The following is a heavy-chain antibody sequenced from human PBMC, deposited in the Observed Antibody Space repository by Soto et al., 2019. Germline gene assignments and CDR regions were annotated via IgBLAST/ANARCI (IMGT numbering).Heavy chain of an antibody. D-gene: IGHD3-10*01. CDR3: ATDRFTYYYGSGSYYNGTHAFDI. CDR2: FDPEDGET. V-gene: IGHV1-24*01. CDR1: GYTLTELS. Sequence: ASVKVSCKVSGYTLTELSMHWVRQAPGKGLEWMGGFDPEDGETIYAQKFQGRVTMTEDTSTDTAYMELSSLRSEDTAVYYCATDRFTYYYGSGSYYNGTHAFDIWGQGTMVTVSS. J-gene: IGHJ3*02.